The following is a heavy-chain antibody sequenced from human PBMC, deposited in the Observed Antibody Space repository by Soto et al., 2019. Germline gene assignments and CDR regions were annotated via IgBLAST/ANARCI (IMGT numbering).Heavy chain of an antibody. V-gene: IGHV3-30-3*01. Sequence: PGGSLRLSCAASGFTFSSYAMHWVRQAPGKGLEWVAVISYDGSNKYYADSVKGRFTISRDNSKNTLYLQMNSLRAEDTAVYYCARDSIRVTMIVVVITTIWGAFDIWGQGTMVTVSS. CDR3: ARDSIRVTMIVVVITTIWGAFDI. D-gene: IGHD3-22*01. CDR1: GFTFSSYA. J-gene: IGHJ3*02. CDR2: ISYDGSNK.